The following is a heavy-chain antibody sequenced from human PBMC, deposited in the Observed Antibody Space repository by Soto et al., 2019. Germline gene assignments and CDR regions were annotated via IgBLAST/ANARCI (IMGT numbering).Heavy chain of an antibody. CDR3: VRDVSPITVAGVLRTGLPDS. V-gene: IGHV3-15*01. D-gene: IGHD6-19*01. CDR1: GFTFGNAW. Sequence: EVNLVESGGGLVEPGGSLRLSCSVSGFTFGNAWVSWVRQSPGEGLEWVGRIKTEADGGTADYAAPVKGRFTILRDDSTRTLHLQMNSLKAEDTAVYYCVRDVSPITVAGVLRTGLPDSWGQGTKVTVSS. CDR2: IKTEADGGTA. J-gene: IGHJ4*02.